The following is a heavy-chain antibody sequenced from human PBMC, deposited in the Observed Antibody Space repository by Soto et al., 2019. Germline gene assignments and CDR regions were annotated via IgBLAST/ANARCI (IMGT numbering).Heavy chain of an antibody. J-gene: IGHJ4*02. CDR2: ISAHNGHT. CDR1: GYTFPSYG. Sequence: QVHLVQSGAEVKKPGASVKVSCKASGYTFPSYGIRWIRQAPGQGLVWMGWISAHNGHTKYTQNSQGRVTMTTDIPTSTAHMKLRALSPDDTAGYYCARAGGGGPDHWGQGTLVTVAS. D-gene: IGHD1-1*01. CDR3: ARAGGGGPDH. V-gene: IGHV1-18*01.